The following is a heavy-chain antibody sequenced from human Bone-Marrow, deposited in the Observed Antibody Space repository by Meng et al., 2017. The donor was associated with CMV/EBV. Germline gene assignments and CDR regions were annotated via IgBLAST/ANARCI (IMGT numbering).Heavy chain of an antibody. CDR1: GFTFSSYA. CDR3: ARDPGPLMVRGVFDY. V-gene: IGHV3-23*01. J-gene: IGHJ4*02. CDR2: ISGSGGST. Sequence: GESLKISCAASGFTFSSYAMSWVRQAPGKGLEWVSAISGSGGSTYYADSVKGRFTISRDNAKNSLYLQMNSLRAEDTAVYYCARDPGPLMVRGVFDYWGQGTLVTVSS. D-gene: IGHD3-10*01.